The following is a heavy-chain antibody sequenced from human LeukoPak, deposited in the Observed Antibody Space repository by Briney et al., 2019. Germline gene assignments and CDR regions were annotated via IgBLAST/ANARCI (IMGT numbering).Heavy chain of an antibody. CDR1: GFTFSNAW. V-gene: IGHV3-15*01. Sequence: PGGSLRLSCAASGFTFSNAWMSWVRQAPGKGLEWVGRIKSKTDGGTTDYAAPVKGGFTISRDDSKNTLYLQMNSLKTEDTAVYYCTTDPSLYCSSTSCYAADYWGQGTLVTVSS. D-gene: IGHD2-2*01. CDR3: TTDPSLYCSSTSCYAADY. J-gene: IGHJ4*02. CDR2: IKSKTDGGTT.